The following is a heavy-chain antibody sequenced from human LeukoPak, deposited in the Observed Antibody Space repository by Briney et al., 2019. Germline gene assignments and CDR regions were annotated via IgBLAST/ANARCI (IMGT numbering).Heavy chain of an antibody. V-gene: IGHV3-9*01. CDR2: ISWNSGSI. J-gene: IGHJ6*02. CDR1: GFTFDDYA. Sequence: PGGSLRLSCAASGFTFDDYAMHRVRQAPGKGLEWVSGISWNSGSIGYADSVKGRFTISRDNAKNSLYLQMNSLRAEDTALYYCAKDMGQQLPYYYGMDVWGQGTTVTVSS. CDR3: AKDMGQQLPYYYGMDV. D-gene: IGHD6-13*01.